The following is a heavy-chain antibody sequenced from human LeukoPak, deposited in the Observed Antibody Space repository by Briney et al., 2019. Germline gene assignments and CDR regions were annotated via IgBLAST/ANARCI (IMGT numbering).Heavy chain of an antibody. CDR3: AKEAPSYYDSSGYYWD. J-gene: IGHJ4*02. D-gene: IGHD3-22*01. CDR2: ISYDGSNK. CDR1: GFTFTSYG. Sequence: PGGPLRLSCAAPGFTFTSYGMHWVRQAPGKGLEWVAIISYDGSNKYYADSVKGRFTISRNNSKNTLYLQMNSLRAEDTAVYYYAKEAPSYYDSSGYYWDWGQGTLVTVSS. V-gene: IGHV3-30*18.